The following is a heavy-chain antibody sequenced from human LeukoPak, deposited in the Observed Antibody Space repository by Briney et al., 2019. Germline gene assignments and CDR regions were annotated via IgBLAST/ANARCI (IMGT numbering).Heavy chain of an antibody. CDR1: GFTFSDYY. CDR2: ISSSGSTI. J-gene: IGHJ4*02. V-gene: IGHV3-11*04. CDR3: ARRRAAAADYSLFDY. D-gene: IGHD6-13*01. Sequence: GGSLRLSCAASGFTFSDYYMSWIRQAPGKGLEWVSYISSSGSTIYYADSVKGRFTISRDNAKNSLYLQMNSLRAEDTAVYYCARRRAAAADYSLFDYWGQGTLVTVSS.